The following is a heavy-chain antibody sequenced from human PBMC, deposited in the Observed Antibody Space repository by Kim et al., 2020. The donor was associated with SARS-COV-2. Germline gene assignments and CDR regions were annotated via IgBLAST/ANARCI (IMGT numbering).Heavy chain of an antibody. CDR2: SDGSST. V-gene: IGHV3-11*01. CDR3: VREPSN. Sequence: SDGSSTDYADSVNGRFTIPRDSAKRSVSLQMNSLTPEDTAVYYCVREPSNWGQGTLVTVSS. J-gene: IGHJ4*02.